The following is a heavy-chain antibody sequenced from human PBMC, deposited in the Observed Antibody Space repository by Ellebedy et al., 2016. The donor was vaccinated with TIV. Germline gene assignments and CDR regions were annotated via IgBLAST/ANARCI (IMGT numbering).Heavy chain of an antibody. CDR3: ARIGYSGGAADFDP. J-gene: IGHJ5*02. V-gene: IGHV1-2*02. D-gene: IGHD6-25*01. Sequence: ASVKVSCKASGYTFTGYYMHWVRQAPGQGLEWMGWINPNSGGTNYAQKFQGRVTMTRDTSISTAYMELSRLRSDDTAVYYCARIGYSGGAADFDPWGQGTLVTVSS. CDR2: INPNSGGT. CDR1: GYTFTGYY.